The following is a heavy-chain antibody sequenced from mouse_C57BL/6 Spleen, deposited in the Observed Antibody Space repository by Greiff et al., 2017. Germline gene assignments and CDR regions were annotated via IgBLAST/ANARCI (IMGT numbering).Heavy chain of an antibody. J-gene: IGHJ2*01. V-gene: IGHV1-82*01. D-gene: IGHD1-1*01. Sequence: QVQLQQSGPELVKPGASVKISCKASGYAFSSSWMSWVKQRPGKGLEWIGRIYPGDGDTNYNGKFKGKATLTADKSSSTAYMQLSSLTSEDSAVYFCARFNYGSSYVDFDYWGQGTTLTVSS. CDR3: ARFNYGSSYVDFDY. CDR2: IYPGDGDT. CDR1: GYAFSSSW.